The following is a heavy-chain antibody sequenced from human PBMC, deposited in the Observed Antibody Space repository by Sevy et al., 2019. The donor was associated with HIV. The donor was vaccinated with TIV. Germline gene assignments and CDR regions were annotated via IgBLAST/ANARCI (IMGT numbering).Heavy chain of an antibody. CDR1: GFAFRGSA. Sequence: GGSLRLSCAASGFAFRGSAIHWVRQASGKGLEWIGRIRSKGNSFATDYVPLVKGRFTISRDDSKKTAYLQMSSLKIDDTAVYYCAGQVGDTVMAIFDYWGQGTLVTVSS. J-gene: IGHJ4*02. V-gene: IGHV3-73*01. CDR3: AGQVGDTVMAIFDY. D-gene: IGHD1-26*01. CDR2: IRSKGNSFAT.